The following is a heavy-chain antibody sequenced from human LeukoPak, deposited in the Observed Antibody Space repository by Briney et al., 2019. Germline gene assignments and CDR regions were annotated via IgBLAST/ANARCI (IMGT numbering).Heavy chain of an antibody. J-gene: IGHJ4*02. V-gene: IGHV3-23*01. CDR3: AKDGGLWVSAHWGDS. CDR2: ITTSDGNT. CDR1: GFTFSSYT. Sequence: GGSLRLSCAASGFTFSSYTMSWDRQAPGKGLEWVSTITTSDGNTYYADSVKGRFTVSRDNSKNTLFLQMNSLRAEDTAVYYCAKDGGLWVSAHWGDSWGRGTLVTVSS. D-gene: IGHD7-27*01.